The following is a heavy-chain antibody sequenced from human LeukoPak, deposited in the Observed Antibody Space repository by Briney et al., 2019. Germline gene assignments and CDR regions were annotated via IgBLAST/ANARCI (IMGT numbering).Heavy chain of an antibody. V-gene: IGHV4-59*08. CDR2: IYYSGST. J-gene: IGHJ3*02. Sequence: PSETLSLTCTVSGGSISSYYWSWIRQPQGKGLEWIGYIYYSGSTNYNPSLKSRVTISVDTSKNQFSLKLSSVTAADTAVYYCARSTVSDDAFDIWGQGTMVTVSS. CDR3: ARSTVSDDAFDI. CDR1: GGSISSYY. D-gene: IGHD4-17*01.